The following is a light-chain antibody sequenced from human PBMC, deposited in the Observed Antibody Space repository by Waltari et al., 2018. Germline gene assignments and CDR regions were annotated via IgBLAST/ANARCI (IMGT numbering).Light chain of an antibody. V-gene: IGKV3-11*01. CDR1: QSLITY. J-gene: IGKJ4*01. Sequence: EIVLTQSPATLSLSPGRRATLSCRASQSLITYLAWYQQKPGQAPRLLIYDASNRATGIPARFSGSGSGTDFTLTICSLEPEDFAVYYCQQRYNWPVTFGGGTKVEIK. CDR2: DAS. CDR3: QQRYNWPVT.